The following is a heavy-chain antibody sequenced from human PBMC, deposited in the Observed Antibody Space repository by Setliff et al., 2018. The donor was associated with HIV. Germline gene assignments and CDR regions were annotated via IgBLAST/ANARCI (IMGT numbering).Heavy chain of an antibody. J-gene: IGHJ4*02. V-gene: IGHV4-30-4*01. CDR1: GGSISSTGYC. Sequence: SETLSLTCTVAGGSISSTGYCWSWIRQPPGKGLEWIGFIFYDGNTYYMPSLKSRSAISVDASKTQFSLKLTSVTAADTAVYFCARVPFGVHRYYFDSWGQGKLVTVSS. CDR2: IFYDGNT. CDR3: ARVPFGVHRYYFDS. D-gene: IGHD3-16*01.